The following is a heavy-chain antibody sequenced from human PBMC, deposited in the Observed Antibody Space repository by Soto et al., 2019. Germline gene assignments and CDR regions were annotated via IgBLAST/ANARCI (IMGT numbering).Heavy chain of an antibody. V-gene: IGHV3-33*01. CDR2: IWYDRSNK. Sequence: QVQLVESGGGVVQPGRSLRLSCAASGFTFSSYGIHWVRQAPGKGLEWVAVIWYDRSNKYYADSVKGRFTISRDNSKNTLYLQMNSLRAEDTAVYYCARDPCSSTSCRGYYYGMDVWGQGTTVTVSS. D-gene: IGHD2-2*01. CDR1: GFTFSSYG. CDR3: ARDPCSSTSCRGYYYGMDV. J-gene: IGHJ6*02.